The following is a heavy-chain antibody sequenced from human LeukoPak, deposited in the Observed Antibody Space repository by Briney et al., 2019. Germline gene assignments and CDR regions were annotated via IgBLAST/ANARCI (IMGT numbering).Heavy chain of an antibody. D-gene: IGHD6-25*01. V-gene: IGHV1-24*01. CDR1: GYTLTELS. CDR2: FDPEDGET. CDR3: ASLAGYYYYMDV. Sequence: ASVKVSCKVSGYTLTELSMHWVRQAPGKGLEWMGGFDPEDGETIYAQKFQGRVTITADESTSTAYMELSSLRSEDTAVYYCASLAGYYYYMDVWGKGTTVTVSS. J-gene: IGHJ6*03.